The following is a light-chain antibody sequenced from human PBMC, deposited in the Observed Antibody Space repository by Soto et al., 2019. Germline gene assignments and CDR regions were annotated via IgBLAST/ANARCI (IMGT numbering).Light chain of an antibody. CDR2: DAS. V-gene: IGKV3-11*01. J-gene: IGKJ2*01. CDR3: QQRSNWPS. CDR1: QSVSSY. Sequence: EIVLTQSPATLSLSPGERATLSCRASQSVSSYLAWYRQKPGQAPRLLIYDASNRATGIPARFSGSGSGTDFTLNISSLEPEDFAVYYCQQRSNWPSFGQGTKLEIK.